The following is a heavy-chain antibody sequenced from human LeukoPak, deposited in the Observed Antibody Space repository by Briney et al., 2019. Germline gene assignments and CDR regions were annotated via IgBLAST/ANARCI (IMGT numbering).Heavy chain of an antibody. CDR3: AKGHYYGSTSCSDY. J-gene: IGHJ4*02. D-gene: IGHD2-2*01. CDR2: ISGSGGST. CDR1: GFTFSSYA. V-gene: IGHV3-23*01. Sequence: PGGSLRLSCAASGFTFSSYATSWVRRAPGKGLEWVSAISGSGGSTYYADSVKGRFTISRDNSKNTLYLQMNSLRAEDTAVYYCAKGHYYGSTSCSDYWGQGTLVTVSS.